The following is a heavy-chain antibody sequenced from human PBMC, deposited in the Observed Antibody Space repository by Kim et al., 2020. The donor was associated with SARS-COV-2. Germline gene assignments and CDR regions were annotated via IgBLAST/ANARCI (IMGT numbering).Heavy chain of an antibody. V-gene: IGHV1-18*01. D-gene: IGHD1-26*01. Sequence: AQKLQGRVTMTTDTSTSTAYMELRSLRSDDTAVYYCASIGWELQGGMDVWGQGTTVTVSS. J-gene: IGHJ6*02. CDR3: ASIGWELQGGMDV.